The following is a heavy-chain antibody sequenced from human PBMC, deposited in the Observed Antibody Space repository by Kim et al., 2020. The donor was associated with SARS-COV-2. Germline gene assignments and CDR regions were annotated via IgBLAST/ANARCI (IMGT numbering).Heavy chain of an antibody. CDR3: ARDLANYCSSTSCFAINWFDP. J-gene: IGHJ5*02. V-gene: IGHV1-46*01. CDR2: INPSGGST. CDR1: GYTFTSYY. D-gene: IGHD2-2*01. Sequence: ASVKVSCKASGYTFTSYYMHWVRQAPGQGLEWMGIINPSGGSTSYAQKFQGRVTMTRDTSTSTVYMELSSLRSEDTAVYYCARDLANYCSSTSCFAINWFDPWGQGTLVTVSS.